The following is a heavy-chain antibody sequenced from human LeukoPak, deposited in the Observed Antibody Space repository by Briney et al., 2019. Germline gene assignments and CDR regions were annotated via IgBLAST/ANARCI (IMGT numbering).Heavy chain of an antibody. CDR1: GFTFSNYW. V-gene: IGHV3-74*01. CDR3: ARREAQYYDILTGYYTPIDY. CDR2: INSDGSST. Sequence: GGSLRLSCAASGFTFSNYWMHWVRQAPGKGLVWVSRINSDGSSTRYADSVKGRFTISRDNAKNTLYLQMNSLRAEDTAVYYCARREAQYYDILTGYYTPIDYWGQGTLVTVSS. D-gene: IGHD3-9*01. J-gene: IGHJ4*02.